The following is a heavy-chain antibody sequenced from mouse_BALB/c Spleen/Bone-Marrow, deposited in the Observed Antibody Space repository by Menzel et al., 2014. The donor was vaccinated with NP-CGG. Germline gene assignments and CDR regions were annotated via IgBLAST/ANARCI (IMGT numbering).Heavy chain of an antibody. CDR1: GFTFXSYW. Sequence: VQLQQSGTELVKPGASVKLSCKTSGFTFXSYWIQWVKQRPGQGLGWIGEIFPGIGTTSYNEKFKGKARLTIDTSSNTAYMELSSLTYEDSAVYFCARGGGFAFWGQGTLVTVSA. CDR3: ARGGGFAF. CDR2: IFPGIGTT. V-gene: IGHV1S132*01. J-gene: IGHJ3*01.